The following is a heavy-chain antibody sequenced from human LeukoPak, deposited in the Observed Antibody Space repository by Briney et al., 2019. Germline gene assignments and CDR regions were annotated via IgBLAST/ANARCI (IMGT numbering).Heavy chain of an antibody. Sequence: PGRSLRLSCAASGFTFSSYGMHWVRQAPGKGLEWVAVISYDGSNKYYADSVKGRFTIPRDNSKNTLYLQMNSLRAEDTAVYYCAKDAVWFGELLGEDWFDPWGQGTLVTVSS. J-gene: IGHJ5*02. CDR3: AKDAVWFGELLGEDWFDP. V-gene: IGHV3-30*18. CDR2: ISYDGSNK. CDR1: GFTFSSYG. D-gene: IGHD3-10*01.